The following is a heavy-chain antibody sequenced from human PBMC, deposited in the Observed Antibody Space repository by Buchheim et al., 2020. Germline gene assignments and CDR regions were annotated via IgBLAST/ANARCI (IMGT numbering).Heavy chain of an antibody. CDR3: AKARESSYYYDGMDV. J-gene: IGHJ6*04. CDR1: GFTFSSYA. D-gene: IGHD5-24*01. Sequence: EVQLLESGGGLVQPGGSLRLSCAASGFTFSSYAMSWVRQAPGKGLEWVSVFSGSGGTTYYADSVRGRFTISRDNSKNTLYLQMTRRRAEDTAVYYCAKARESSYYYDGMDVWGKGNT. CDR2: FSGSGGTT. V-gene: IGHV3-23*01.